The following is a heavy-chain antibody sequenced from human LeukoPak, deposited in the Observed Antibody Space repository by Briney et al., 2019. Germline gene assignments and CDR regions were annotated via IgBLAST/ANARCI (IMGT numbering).Heavy chain of an antibody. CDR1: GYTFTGYY. J-gene: IGHJ5*02. CDR3: AREKIVGVNNWFDP. V-gene: IGHV1-2*02. Sequence: GASVKVSCKASGYTFTGYYMHWVRQAPGQGLEWMGWINPNSGGTNYAQKFQGRVTMTRDTSISTAYMELSRLRSDDTAAYYCAREKIVGVNNWFDPWGRGTLVTVSS. CDR2: INPNSGGT. D-gene: IGHD1-26*01.